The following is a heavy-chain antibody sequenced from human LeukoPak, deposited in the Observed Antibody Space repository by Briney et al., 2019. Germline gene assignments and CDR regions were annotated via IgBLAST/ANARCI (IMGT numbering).Heavy chain of an antibody. V-gene: IGHV4-39*01. CDR2: IYYSGST. CDR3: ARQRDYYDSSGFDYFDY. Sequence: SETLSLTCTVSGGSISSSSYYWGWIRQPPGKGLEWIGSIYYSGSTYYDPSLKSRVSISVDTSKNQFSLRLRSVTAADTAVYYCARQRDYYDSSGFDYFDYWGQGSLVTVSS. J-gene: IGHJ4*02. D-gene: IGHD3-22*01. CDR1: GGSISSSSYY.